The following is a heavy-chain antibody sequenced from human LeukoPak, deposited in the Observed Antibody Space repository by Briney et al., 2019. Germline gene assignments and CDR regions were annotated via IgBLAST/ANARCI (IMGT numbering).Heavy chain of an antibody. Sequence: PSETLSLTCTVSGGSISSSSYYWGWIRQPPGKGLEWIGSIYYSGSTYYNPSLKSRVTISVDTSKNQFSLKLSSVTAADTAVYYCARERAYYDFWSGYYSPYYYYYMDVWGKGTTVTVSS. V-gene: IGHV4-39*02. CDR2: IYYSGST. J-gene: IGHJ6*03. CDR1: GGSISSSSYY. D-gene: IGHD3-3*01. CDR3: ARERAYYDFWSGYYSPYYYYYMDV.